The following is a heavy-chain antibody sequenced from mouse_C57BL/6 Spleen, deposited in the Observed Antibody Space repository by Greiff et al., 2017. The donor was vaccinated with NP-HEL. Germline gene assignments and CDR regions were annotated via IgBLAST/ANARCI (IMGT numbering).Heavy chain of an antibody. CDR1: GFTFSDYG. CDR3: ARGGGSGAMDY. Sequence: EVQLQESGGGLVKPGGSLKLSCAASGFTFSDYGMHWVRQAPEKGLEWVAYISSGSSTIYYADTVKGRFTISRDNAKNTLFLQMTSLRSEDTAMYYCARGGGSGAMDYWGQGTSVTVSS. V-gene: IGHV5-17*01. J-gene: IGHJ4*01. CDR2: ISSGSSTI.